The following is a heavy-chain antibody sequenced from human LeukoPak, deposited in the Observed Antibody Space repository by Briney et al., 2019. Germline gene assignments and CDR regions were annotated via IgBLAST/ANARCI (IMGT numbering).Heavy chain of an antibody. D-gene: IGHD3-22*01. J-gene: IGHJ4*02. CDR2: MYYSGNT. CDR1: GDSVRTSNSY. V-gene: IGHV4-39*01. CDR3: ARHPHYYFDNSAR. Sequence: SETLSLTCTVSGDSVRTSNSYWGWIRQPPGKGLEWIVSMYYSGNTYYNPSLKSRVTISVGTSKNQLSLRLSSVTAADTAVYYCARHPHYYFDNSARWGQGTLVTVSS.